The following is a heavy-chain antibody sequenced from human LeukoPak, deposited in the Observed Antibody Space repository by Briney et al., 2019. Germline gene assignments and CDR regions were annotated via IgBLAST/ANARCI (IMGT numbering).Heavy chain of an antibody. CDR3: ARDQEGFDY. CDR1: GYTFTSNY. Sequence: GASVKVSCKASGYTFTSNYIHWVRQAPGQGLEWMGMIYPRDGSTSYAQKFQGRVTGTRDTSTSTVHMELSGLRSEDTAVYHCARDQEGFDYWGQGTLVTVSS. V-gene: IGHV1-46*01. CDR2: IYPRDGST. J-gene: IGHJ4*02.